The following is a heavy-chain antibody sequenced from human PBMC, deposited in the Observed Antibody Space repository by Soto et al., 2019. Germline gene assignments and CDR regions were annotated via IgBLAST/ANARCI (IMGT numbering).Heavy chain of an antibody. D-gene: IGHD6-13*01. J-gene: IGHJ5*02. CDR1: GGSISSSSYY. CDR3: ARPHASYSSPTGFDP. CDR2: IYYSGGT. V-gene: IGHV4-39*01. Sequence: SETLSLTCTVSGGSISSSSYYWGWIRQPPGKGLEWIGSIYYSGGTYYNPSLKSRVTISVDTSKNQFSLKLSSVTAADTAVYYCARPHASYSSPTGFDPWGQGTLVTVSS.